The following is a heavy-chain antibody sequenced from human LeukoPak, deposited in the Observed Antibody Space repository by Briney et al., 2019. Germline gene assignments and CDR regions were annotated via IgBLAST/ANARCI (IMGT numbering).Heavy chain of an antibody. CDR3: AKGVIFWSGTYYFDY. Sequence: GGSLRLSCAASGFTFSSYAMTWVRQAPGKGLEWVSTISDNGGSTYYAGSVKGRFTISRDNSKNTLYLQMNSLRAEDTAVYYCAKGVIFWSGTYYFDYWGQGTLVTVSS. CDR1: GFTFSSYA. CDR2: ISDNGGST. D-gene: IGHD3-3*01. J-gene: IGHJ4*02. V-gene: IGHV3-23*01.